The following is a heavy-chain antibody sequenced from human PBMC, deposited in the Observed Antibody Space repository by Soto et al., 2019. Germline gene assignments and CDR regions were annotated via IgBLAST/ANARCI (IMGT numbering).Heavy chain of an antibody. Sequence: AAGKVRCKESGCKFHLLRQAPGQGLEWMGIINPSGGSTSYAQKVQGRVTMTRDTSTSTAYMELSSLRSEDTAVYYCARGGPYSSCFYCFGYY. CDR2: INPSGGST. CDR3: ARGGPYSSCFYCFGYY. J-gene: IGHJ6*01. CDR1: GCKF. D-gene: IGHD3-22*01. V-gene: IGHV1-46*01.